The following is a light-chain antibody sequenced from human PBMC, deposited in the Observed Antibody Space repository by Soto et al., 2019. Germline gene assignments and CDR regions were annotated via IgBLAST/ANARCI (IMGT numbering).Light chain of an antibody. CDR1: QSISTQ. J-gene: IGKJ1*01. CDR3: QQYYSYST. V-gene: IGKV1-5*01. Sequence: IQMTQSPSTLSASVGDRVTITCRASQSISTQLAWYQQKPGKAPKLLISGASSLESGVPSRFSGSGSGTEFTLTISSLQPDDFATYYCQQYYSYSTFGQGTMVDI. CDR2: GAS.